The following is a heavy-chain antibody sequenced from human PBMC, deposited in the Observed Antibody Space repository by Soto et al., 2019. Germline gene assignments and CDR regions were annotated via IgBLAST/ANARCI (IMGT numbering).Heavy chain of an antibody. V-gene: IGHV4-34*01. Sequence: SETLSLTCDVYGGSFSGYYWGWIRQAPGKGLEWIADINLSGSPNYNPSLQSRVSVSLDSSKTHFSLKLSSVTAADTAVYYCATFPPEGRTATPRGDDAFDLWGQGTLVTVSS. D-gene: IGHD3-10*01. CDR3: ATFPPEGRTATPRGDDAFDL. CDR2: INLSGSP. CDR1: GGSFSGYY. J-gene: IGHJ3*01.